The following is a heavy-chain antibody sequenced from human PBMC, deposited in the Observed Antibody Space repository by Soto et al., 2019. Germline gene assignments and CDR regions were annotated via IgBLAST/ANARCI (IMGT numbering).Heavy chain of an antibody. CDR3: ARRSYSSSPDDY. Sequence: EVQLVETGGGLIQPGGSLRLSCAASGFTVSSNYMSWVRQAPGKGLEWVSVIYSGGSTYYADSVKGRFTISRDNSKNTLYLQMNSLRAEDTAVYYCARRSYSSSPDDYWGQGTLVTVSS. J-gene: IGHJ4*02. CDR1: GFTVSSNY. V-gene: IGHV3-53*02. D-gene: IGHD6-6*01. CDR2: IYSGGST.